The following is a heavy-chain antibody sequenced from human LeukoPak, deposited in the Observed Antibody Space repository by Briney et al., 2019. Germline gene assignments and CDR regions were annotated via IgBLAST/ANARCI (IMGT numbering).Heavy chain of an antibody. J-gene: IGHJ3*02. V-gene: IGHV3-48*01. D-gene: IGHD3-22*01. CDR2: ISLTTDFI. CDR1: GFTFSSYG. CDR3: ARDRRDSSGKFPNDVFDI. Sequence: GGSLRLSCAASGFTFSSYGIHWVRQAPGKGLEWLSYISLTTDFIYYSDSVKGRFTISRDNAKNSLYLQMNSLGAEDTAVYYCARDRRDSSGKFPNDVFDIWGQGTMVTVSS.